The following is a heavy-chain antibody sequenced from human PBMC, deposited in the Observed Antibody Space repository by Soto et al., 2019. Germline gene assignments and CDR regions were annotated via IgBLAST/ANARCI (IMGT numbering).Heavy chain of an antibody. CDR3: ARGREYRYCSYYHYMHV. J-gene: IGHJ6*03. CDR1: GYTFTSYG. Sequence: QVQLVQSGAEVKKPGASVKVSCKASGYTFTSYGISWVRQAPGQGLEWMGWISAYNGNTNYAQKLQGRVTMTTDTSTSTAYMAVRSPRSDATALYYCARGREYRYCSYYHYMHVWGKGTTVTVSS. V-gene: IGHV1-18*01. D-gene: IGHD5-18*01. CDR2: ISAYNGNT.